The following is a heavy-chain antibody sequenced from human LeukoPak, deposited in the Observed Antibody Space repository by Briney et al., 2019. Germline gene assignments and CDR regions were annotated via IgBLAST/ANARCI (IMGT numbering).Heavy chain of an antibody. J-gene: IGHJ4*02. CDR1: GYTFTGYY. Sequence: ASVKVSCEASGYTFTGYYMHWVRQAPGQGLEWMGWINPNSGGTNYAQKFQGRVTMTRDTSISTAYMELSRLRSDDTAVYYCATPDFWSGYPQVRYWGQGTLVTVSS. V-gene: IGHV1-2*02. CDR3: ATPDFWSGYPQVRY. D-gene: IGHD3-3*01. CDR2: INPNSGGT.